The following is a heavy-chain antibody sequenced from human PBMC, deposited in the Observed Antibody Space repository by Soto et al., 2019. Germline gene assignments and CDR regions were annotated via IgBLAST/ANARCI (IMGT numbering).Heavy chain of an antibody. CDR3: ARAPNLQRLVWFDP. Sequence: SETLSLTCTVSGGSMNSGGHYWSWIRQHPGKGLECIGYIYYSGSTYYNPSLKSRVTMSVDTSKNQFSLKLSSVTAADTAVYYCARAPNLQRLVWFDPWGQGTLVTVSS. CDR2: IYYSGST. V-gene: IGHV4-31*03. D-gene: IGHD5-18*01. CDR1: GGSMNSGGHY. J-gene: IGHJ5*02.